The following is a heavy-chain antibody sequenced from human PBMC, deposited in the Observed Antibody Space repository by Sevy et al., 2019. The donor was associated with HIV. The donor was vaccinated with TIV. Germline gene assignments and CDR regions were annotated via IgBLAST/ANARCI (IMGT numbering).Heavy chain of an antibody. V-gene: IGHV3-74*01. Sequence: GGSLRLSCEGSGYTFSNYWMHWVRQAPGKGLEWVSRVNSDGSSTAYADSVKGRFTISRDNAENTMSLQMNSLRAEYTGLYYCVAANSWEDYWGQGIQVTVSS. CDR3: VAANSWEDY. D-gene: IGHD6-13*01. CDR2: VNSDGSST. J-gene: IGHJ4*02. CDR1: GYTFSNYW.